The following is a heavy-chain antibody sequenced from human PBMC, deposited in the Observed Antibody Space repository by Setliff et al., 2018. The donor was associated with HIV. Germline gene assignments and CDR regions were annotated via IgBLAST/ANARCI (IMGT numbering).Heavy chain of an antibody. CDR2: IYTSRGT. CDR3: ARSPSYRSSWEYYFDY. D-gene: IGHD6-13*01. V-gene: IGHV4-4*09. CDR1: GGSVSGYH. J-gene: IGHJ4*02. Sequence: PSETLSLTCTVSGGSVSGYHWNWLRQTPGKGLEWIGYIYTSRGTNYNHSLKTRVIISVDTSNQISLKLSSVTAADAAGYYCARSPSYRSSWEYYFDYWGQGILVTVSS.